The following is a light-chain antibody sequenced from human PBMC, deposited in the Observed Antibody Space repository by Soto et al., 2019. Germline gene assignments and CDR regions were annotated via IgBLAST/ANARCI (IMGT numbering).Light chain of an antibody. J-gene: IGKJ1*01. Sequence: DIQMTQSPSSLSASVGDEVTITCRASQTIMTYLNWYQLKPGKPPRLLIYAASSLQSGVPSRFSGSGSGTDFTLTISSLQPEDFATYSCQQSYNSPQTFGQGTKAEIE. CDR1: QTIMTY. CDR2: AAS. CDR3: QQSYNSPQT. V-gene: IGKV1-39*01.